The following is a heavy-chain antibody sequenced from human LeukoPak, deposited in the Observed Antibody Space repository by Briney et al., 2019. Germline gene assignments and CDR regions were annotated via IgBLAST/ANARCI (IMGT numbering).Heavy chain of an antibody. J-gene: IGHJ4*02. Sequence: SETLSLTCTVSGGSISSSSYYWGWIRQPPGKGLEWIGSIYYSGSTYYNPSLKSRVTISVDTSKNQFSLKLSSVTAADTAVYYCARHSQGGYYDYVWGSRPLVYYFDYWGQGTLVTVSS. CDR2: IYYSGST. D-gene: IGHD3-16*01. V-gene: IGHV4-39*01. CDR3: ARHSQGGYYDYVWGSRPLVYYFDY. CDR1: GGSISSSSYY.